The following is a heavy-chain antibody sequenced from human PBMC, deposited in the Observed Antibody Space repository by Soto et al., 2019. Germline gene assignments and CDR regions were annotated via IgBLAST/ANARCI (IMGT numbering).Heavy chain of an antibody. CDR3: ARGGRSSSWYEDLGWFDP. CDR1: GFTFSSYW. J-gene: IGHJ5*02. D-gene: IGHD6-13*01. CDR2: IKQDGSEK. Sequence: GGSLRLSCAASGFTFSSYWMSWVRQAPGKGLEWVANIKQDGSEKYYVDSVKGRFTISRDKAKNSLYLQMNSPRAEDTAVYYCARGGRSSSWYEDLGWFDPWGQGTLVTVSS. V-gene: IGHV3-7*05.